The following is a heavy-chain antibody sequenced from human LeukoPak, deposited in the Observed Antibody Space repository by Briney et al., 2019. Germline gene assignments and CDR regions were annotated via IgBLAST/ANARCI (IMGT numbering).Heavy chain of an antibody. CDR1: GDSFSYFY. CDR2: IYNSGST. D-gene: IGHD2-15*01. Sequence: SETLSLTCTVSGDSFSYFYWSWIRQPPGKGLEWIGYIYNSGSTSYNPSLKSRVTISLDTSQNQFSLKLSSLTAADTAVYYCARAPVIVVVVAASDAFDIWGQGTMVTVSS. J-gene: IGHJ3*02. CDR3: ARAPVIVVVVAASDAFDI. V-gene: IGHV4-59*01.